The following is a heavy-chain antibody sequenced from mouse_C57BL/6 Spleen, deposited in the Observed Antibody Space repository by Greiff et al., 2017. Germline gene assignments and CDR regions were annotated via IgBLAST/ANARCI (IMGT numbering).Heavy chain of an antibody. CDR2: IDPSDSYT. Sequence: QVHVKQPGAELVMPGASVKLSCKASGYTFTSYWMHWVKQRPGQGLEWIGEIDPSDSYTNYNQKFKGKSTLTVDKSSSTAYMQLSILTSEDSAVYYGASCYGSSPFDYWGQGTTLTVSS. D-gene: IGHD1-1*01. V-gene: IGHV1-69*01. CDR1: GYTFTSYW. J-gene: IGHJ2*01. CDR3: ASCYGSSPFDY.